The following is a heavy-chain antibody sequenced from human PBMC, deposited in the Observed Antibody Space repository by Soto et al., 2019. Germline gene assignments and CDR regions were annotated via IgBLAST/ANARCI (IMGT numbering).Heavy chain of an antibody. Sequence: GGSLRLSCAASGFTFSNAWMSWVRQAPGKGLEWVARIKSKTDGGTTDYAAPVKGRFTISRDDSKNTLYLQMNSLKTEDTAVYYCTTDRIVGAPALFNWGQGTMVTVSS. D-gene: IGHD1-26*01. CDR1: GFTFSNAW. J-gene: IGHJ4*01. CDR2: IKSKTDGGTT. CDR3: TTDRIVGAPALFN. V-gene: IGHV3-15*01.